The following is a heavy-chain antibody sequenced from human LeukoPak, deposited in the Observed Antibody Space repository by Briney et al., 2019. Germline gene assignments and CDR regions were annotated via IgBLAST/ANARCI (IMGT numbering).Heavy chain of an antibody. CDR1: GFNFSDYF. Sequence: GGSLRLSCAASGFNFSDYFMSWIRQAPGKGLQWLAYISKTGRGIEYAESVRGRFTISRDNAKNSVFPQMDSLRAEDTAVYFCATVRYSTIWSFEFDNWGQGALVTVSS. CDR2: ISKTGRGI. J-gene: IGHJ4*02. D-gene: IGHD5-12*01. CDR3: ATVRYSTIWSFEFDN. V-gene: IGHV3-11*01.